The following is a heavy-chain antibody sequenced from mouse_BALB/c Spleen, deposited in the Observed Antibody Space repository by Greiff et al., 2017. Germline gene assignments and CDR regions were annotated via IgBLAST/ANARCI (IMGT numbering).Heavy chain of an antibody. CDR1: GFTFSDYY. CDR2: ISDGGSYT. CDR3: ARVETDYFDY. J-gene: IGHJ2*01. V-gene: IGHV5-4*02. Sequence: EVKLMESGGGLVKPGGSLKLSCAASGFTFSDYYMYWVRQTPEKRLEWVATISDGGSYTYYPDSVKGRFTISRDNAKNNLYLQMSSLKSEDTAMYYCARVETDYFDYWGQGTTLTVSS.